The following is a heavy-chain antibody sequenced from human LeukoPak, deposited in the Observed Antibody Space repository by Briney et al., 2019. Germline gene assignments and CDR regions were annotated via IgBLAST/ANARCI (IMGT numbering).Heavy chain of an antibody. V-gene: IGHV1-2*02. CDR3: AGNNGYSYAFDY. D-gene: IGHD5-18*01. CDR2: INPNSGGT. J-gene: IGHJ4*02. CDR1: GYTFTGYY. Sequence: ASVKVSFKSSGYTFTGYYMHWVRQAPGQGLEWMGWINPNSGGTNYAQKFQGRVTMTRDTSISTAYMELSRLRSDDTAVYYCAGNNGYSYAFDYWGQGTLVTVSS.